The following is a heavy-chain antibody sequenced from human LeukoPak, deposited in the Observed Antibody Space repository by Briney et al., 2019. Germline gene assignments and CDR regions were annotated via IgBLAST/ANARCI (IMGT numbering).Heavy chain of an antibody. CDR2: IRYDGNTK. V-gene: IGHV3-30*02. CDR1: GFTFSFYG. J-gene: IGHJ4*02. CDR3: ARASGSYQTYDH. D-gene: IGHD1-26*01. Sequence: GGSLGLSCATSGFTFSFYGMHWVRQAPGKGLEWVAFIRYDGNTKYYADSVKGRFTISRDNSKNTLYLQMNSLRVEDTAVYYCARASGSYQTYDHWGQGTLVTVSS.